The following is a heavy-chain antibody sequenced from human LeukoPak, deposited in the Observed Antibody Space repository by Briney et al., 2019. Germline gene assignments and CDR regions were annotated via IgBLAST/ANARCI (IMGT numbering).Heavy chain of an antibody. CDR1: GYTFTSYG. CDR3: ASAYYDSSGYYQSDY. D-gene: IGHD3-22*01. V-gene: IGHV1-18*01. J-gene: IGHJ4*02. Sequence: ASVKVSCKASGYTFTSYGISWVRQAPGQGLEWMGWISAYNGNTNYAQKLQGRVTMTTDTSTSTAYMELRSLRSDDTAVYYCASAYYDSSGYYQSDYWGQGTLVTVSS. CDR2: ISAYNGNT.